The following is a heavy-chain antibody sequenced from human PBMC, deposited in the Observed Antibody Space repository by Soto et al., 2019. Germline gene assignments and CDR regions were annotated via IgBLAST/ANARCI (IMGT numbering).Heavy chain of an antibody. D-gene: IGHD1-26*01. J-gene: IGHJ4*02. CDR2: ISGSGGST. Sequence: PVGSLRLSCASSVFTFSSYAMSCVRHSPGKGLEWVSAISGSGGSTYYADSVKGRFTISRDNSKNTLYLQMNSLRAEDTAVYYCAKSGIVGATIKDSFDYLGQGTLVTVSS. CDR1: VFTFSSYA. CDR3: AKSGIVGATIKDSFDY. V-gene: IGHV3-23*01.